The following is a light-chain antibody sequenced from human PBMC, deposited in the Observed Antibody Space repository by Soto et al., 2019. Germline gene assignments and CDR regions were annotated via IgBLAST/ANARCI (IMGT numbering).Light chain of an antibody. CDR3: AAWDDRLSGWV. CDR1: SSNIGNNN. Sequence: QAVVTQPPSASGAPGQRVTVSCSGSSSNIGNNNVYWYQRFPGTAPRLVIYRNNHRSSGVPDRVSGSKSGTSASLAISGLRSEDEAHYYCAAWDDRLSGWVFGGGTKLTVL. J-gene: IGLJ3*02. V-gene: IGLV1-47*01. CDR2: RNN.